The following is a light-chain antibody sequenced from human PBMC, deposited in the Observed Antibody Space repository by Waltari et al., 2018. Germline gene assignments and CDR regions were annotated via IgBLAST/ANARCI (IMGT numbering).Light chain of an antibody. CDR1: QDIRFS. CDR2: AAS. Sequence: DIQMTQSPYSLSASVGDRVTITCRASQDIRFSLVWYQQKPGKAPKLLLFAASRLESGVPSRFSGSGSGTEYTLTISSLQPEDFATYYCQQYYNTPPWTFGQGTKVEIK. J-gene: IGKJ1*01. CDR3: QQYYNTPPWT. V-gene: IGKV1-NL1*01.